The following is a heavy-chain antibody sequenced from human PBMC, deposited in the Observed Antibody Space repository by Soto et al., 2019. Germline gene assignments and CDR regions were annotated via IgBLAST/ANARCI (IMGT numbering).Heavy chain of an antibody. Sequence: ASVKVSCKASGYTFTRYGISWVRQAPGQGLEWMGWISAYNGNTNYAQKIQGRVTMTTDTSTSTAYMELRSLRSDDTAVYYCARDGRYSGSYGGYYFDYWGQGTLVTVSS. J-gene: IGHJ4*02. CDR3: ARDGRYSGSYGGYYFDY. CDR1: GYTFTRYG. V-gene: IGHV1-18*01. D-gene: IGHD1-26*01. CDR2: ISAYNGNT.